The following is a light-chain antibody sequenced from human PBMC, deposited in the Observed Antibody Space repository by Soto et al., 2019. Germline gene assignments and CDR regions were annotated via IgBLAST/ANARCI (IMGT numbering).Light chain of an antibody. CDR2: KAS. V-gene: IGKV1-5*03. CDR1: QSISSW. J-gene: IGKJ1*01. Sequence: DIQMTQSPSTLSASVGDRVTITCRASQSISSWLAWYQQKPGKAPKLLIYKASSLESGVPSRFSGSGSVTEFTLTISSLQPDDFATYYCQQYKTFGQGTKVESK. CDR3: QQYKT.